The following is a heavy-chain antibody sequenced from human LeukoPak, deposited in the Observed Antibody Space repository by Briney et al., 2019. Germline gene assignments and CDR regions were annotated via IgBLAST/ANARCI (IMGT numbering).Heavy chain of an antibody. CDR3: ARSDSSGLHFDY. V-gene: IGHV3-53*01. D-gene: IGHD3-22*01. CDR1: GFTVNSNY. Sequence: GGSLRLSCAASGFTVNSNYMSWVRQAPGKGLEWVSIIYSGGSTYYADSVKGRFTISRDNSKNTLYLQMNSLRAEDTAVYYCARSDSSGLHFDYWGQGTLITVSS. J-gene: IGHJ4*02. CDR2: IYSGGST.